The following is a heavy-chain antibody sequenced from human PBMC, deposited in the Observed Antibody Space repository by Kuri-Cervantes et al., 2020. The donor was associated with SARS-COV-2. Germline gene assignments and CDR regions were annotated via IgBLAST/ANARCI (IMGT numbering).Heavy chain of an antibody. J-gene: IGHJ6*02. CDR1: GGSVSGYY. CDR3: ARDNAVVAAAGNYTYYAMDV. CDR2: VYYSGST. D-gene: IGHD2-21*02. V-gene: IGHV4-59*02. Sequence: ESLKISCTVSGGSVSGYYWSWIRQPPGKGLEWIGYVYYSGSTYYNLSLRSRVSISLDTSKDQLSLNLTSVTAADTAVYYCARDNAVVAAAGNYTYYAMDVWGQGTTVTVSS.